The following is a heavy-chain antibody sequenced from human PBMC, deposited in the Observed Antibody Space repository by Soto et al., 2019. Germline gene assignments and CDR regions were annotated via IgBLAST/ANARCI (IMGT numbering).Heavy chain of an antibody. CDR2: IYHTGRT. CDR3: ARYRILIPFGGPTHYYGMDV. J-gene: IGHJ6*02. V-gene: IGHV4-30-2*01. Sequence: QVQLQESGSGLVKPSQTLSLTCAVSGGSIHSGGYSWTWIRQPPGKGLEWIGNIYHTGRTSYNPSLKSRVTMSVDRSKNQFSLKLNSVTAADTAVYYCARYRILIPFGGPTHYYGMDVWGQGTTVSVSS. CDR1: GGSIHSGGYS. D-gene: IGHD3-16*01.